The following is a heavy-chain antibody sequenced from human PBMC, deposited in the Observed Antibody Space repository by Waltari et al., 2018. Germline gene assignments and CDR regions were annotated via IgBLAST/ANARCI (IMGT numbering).Heavy chain of an antibody. Sequence: VQLQESGPGLVKPSETLSLTCTVSGGSMSNFYWSWIRQPRGKGPEWIGYISHTGNTNYNPSLKGRVIISLDTSKEQFSLKVSSLTAADTAVYYCARGDGDLDYDYYYMDVWGKGTTVTVSS. CDR2: ISHTGNT. D-gene: IGHD4-17*01. CDR3: ARGDGDLDYDYYYMDV. V-gene: IGHV4-59*13. CDR1: GGSMSNFY. J-gene: IGHJ6*03.